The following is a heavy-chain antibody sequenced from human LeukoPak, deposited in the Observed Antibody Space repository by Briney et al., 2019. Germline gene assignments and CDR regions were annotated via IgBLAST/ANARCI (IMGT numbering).Heavy chain of an antibody. Sequence: SETLSLTCTVSGGSISSSGYYWGWIRQPPGKGLAWIGSIFYTGSTYYNPSLKSRVTISVDTSKNQFSLKLNSVTAADSAVYYCARHCSGGTCYSDFDYWGQGTLVTVSS. CDR3: ARHCSGGTCYSDFDY. CDR1: GGSISSSGYY. J-gene: IGHJ4*02. D-gene: IGHD2-15*01. CDR2: IFYTGST. V-gene: IGHV4-39*01.